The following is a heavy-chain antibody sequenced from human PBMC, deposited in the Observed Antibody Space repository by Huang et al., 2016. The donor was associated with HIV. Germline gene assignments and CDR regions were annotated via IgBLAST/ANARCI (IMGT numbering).Heavy chain of an antibody. D-gene: IGHD6-6*01. V-gene: IGHV4-59*01. CDR1: GGSMSSYY. J-gene: IGHJ5*02. Sequence: QVQLQESGPGLVKPSETLSLTCTVSGGSMSSYYWSWIRQPPGKGLEWIGYIYYSGSTNYSPSLNSRVTISVDTSKNQCSLRLSSVTAADTAVYYCASASIAARRWFDPWGQGSLVTVSS. CDR2: IYYSGST. CDR3: ASASIAARRWFDP.